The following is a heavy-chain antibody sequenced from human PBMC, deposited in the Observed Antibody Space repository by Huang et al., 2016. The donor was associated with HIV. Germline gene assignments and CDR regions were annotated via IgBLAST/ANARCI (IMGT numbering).Heavy chain of an antibody. CDR1: GGSFNSLA. D-gene: IGHD6-13*01. V-gene: IGHV1-69*10. Sequence: VHLVQSGAEVKRPGTSVKISCKASGGSFNSLAFNWVRRAPGQGLQDMGGIVLRLSVTNYAGKFRGRCTLAEDKSTGTVFMEWRGLTSEDTAVFFCAREGQTWYGKPIAAFEIWGQGTTVIVSP. J-gene: IGHJ3*02. CDR3: AREGQTWYGKPIAAFEI. CDR2: IVLRLSVT.